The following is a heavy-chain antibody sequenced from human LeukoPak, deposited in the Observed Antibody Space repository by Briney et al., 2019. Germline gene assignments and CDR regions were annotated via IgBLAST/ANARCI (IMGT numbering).Heavy chain of an antibody. D-gene: IGHD1-1*01. CDR2: IKQDGSEK. J-gene: IGHJ6*03. CDR3: ARATGTPEYYYYYYMDV. V-gene: IGHV3-7*04. CDR1: GFTFSSYS. Sequence: GGSLRLSCAASGFTFSSYSMNWVRQAPGKGLEWVANIKQDGSEKYYVDSVKGRFTISRDNAKNSLYLQMNSLRAEDTAVYYCARATGTPEYYYYYYMDVWGKGTTVTVSS.